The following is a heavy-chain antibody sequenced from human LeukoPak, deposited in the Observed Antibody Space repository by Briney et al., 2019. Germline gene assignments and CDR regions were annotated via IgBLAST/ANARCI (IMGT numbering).Heavy chain of an antibody. Sequence: PGGSLRLSCAASGFTFSTYSMNWVRQAPGKGLEWVSLISSNSVYIYYADSVKGRFTISRDNAKNSLYLQMNSLRAEDTAVYYCARVAYGSGSEYYFDYWGQGTLVTVSS. CDR3: ARVAYGSGSEYYFDY. CDR2: ISSNSVYI. D-gene: IGHD3-10*01. J-gene: IGHJ4*02. V-gene: IGHV3-21*01. CDR1: GFTFSTYS.